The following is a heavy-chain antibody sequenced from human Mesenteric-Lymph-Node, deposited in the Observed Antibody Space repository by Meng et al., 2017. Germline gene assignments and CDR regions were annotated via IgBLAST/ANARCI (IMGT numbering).Heavy chain of an antibody. CDR2: TYYRSKWYN. J-gene: IGHJ5*02. CDR3: AREPGPTFGESPFDH. D-gene: IGHD3-10*02. CDR1: GDSVSSNSAA. V-gene: IGHV6-1*01. Sequence: SQTLSLTCAISGDSVSSNSAAWNWIRQSPSRGLEWLGRTYYRSKWYNDYAVSVKSRITINPDTSKKQFSLQLNSVTPEDTAVYYVAREPGPTFGESPFDHWGQGTLVTVSS.